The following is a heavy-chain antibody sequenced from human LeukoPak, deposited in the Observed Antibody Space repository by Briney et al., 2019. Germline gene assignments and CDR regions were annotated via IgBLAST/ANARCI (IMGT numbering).Heavy chain of an antibody. V-gene: IGHV4-39*01. CDR1: GVSISSSNSY. CDR2: IYYSGNT. CDR3: ARGGYYGSGNDFRFDP. D-gene: IGHD3-10*01. Sequence: SETLSLTCTVSGVSISSSNSYWGWIRQPPGKGLEWIVSIYYSGNTYYNASLKSQVSISIDTSKNQFSLMLTSVTAADTAVYYCARGGYYGSGNDFRFDPWGQGTLVTVSS. J-gene: IGHJ5*02.